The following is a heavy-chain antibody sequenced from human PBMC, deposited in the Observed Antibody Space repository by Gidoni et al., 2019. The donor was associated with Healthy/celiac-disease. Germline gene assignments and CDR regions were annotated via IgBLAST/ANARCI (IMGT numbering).Heavy chain of an antibody. CDR3: ALLNYYGSGSHYYFDY. CDR1: GFTFSRYA. CDR2: ISGSGGST. V-gene: IGHV3-23*01. Sequence: EVQRLESGGGLVQPGGSLGLSCAASGFTFSRYAMSWVRQAPGKGLEWVSAISGSGGSTYYADSVKGRFTISRDNSKNTLYLQMNSLSAEDTAVYYCALLNYYGSGSHYYFDYWGQGTLVTVSS. D-gene: IGHD3-10*01. J-gene: IGHJ4*02.